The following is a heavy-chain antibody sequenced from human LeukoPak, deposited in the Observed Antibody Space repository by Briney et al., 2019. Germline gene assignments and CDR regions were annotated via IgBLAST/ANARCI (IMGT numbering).Heavy chain of an antibody. J-gene: IGHJ3*02. V-gene: IGHV4-59*01. CDR2: IYYSGST. CDR3: AGRLWRRDGYNLSAFDI. CDR1: GGSISSYY. D-gene: IGHD5-24*01. Sequence: SETLSLTCTVSGGSISSYYWNWIRQPPGKGLEWVGYIYYSGSTNYNPSLKSRVTISVDTSKNQFSLKLSSVTAADTAVYFCAGRLWRRDGYNLSAFDIWGQGTMVTVSS.